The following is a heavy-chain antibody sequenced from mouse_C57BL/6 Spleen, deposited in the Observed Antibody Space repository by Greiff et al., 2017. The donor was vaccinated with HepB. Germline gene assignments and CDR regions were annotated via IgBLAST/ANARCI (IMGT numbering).Heavy chain of an antibody. Sequence: QVQLQQSGPELVKPGASVKISCKASGYAFSSSWMNWVKQRPGKGLEWIGRIYPGDGDTNYNGKFKGKATLTADKSSSTAYMQLSSLTSEDSAVYFCARIYDGYYLYYFDYWGQGTTLTVSS. CDR1: GYAFSSSW. CDR2: IYPGDGDT. CDR3: ARIYDGYYLYYFDY. D-gene: IGHD2-3*01. V-gene: IGHV1-82*01. J-gene: IGHJ2*01.